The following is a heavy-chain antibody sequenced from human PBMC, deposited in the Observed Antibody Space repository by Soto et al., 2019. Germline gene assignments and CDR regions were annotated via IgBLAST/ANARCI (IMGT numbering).Heavy chain of an antibody. CDR2: IIPFFVLA. CDR3: ASLATADPLDY. V-gene: IGHV1-69*02. D-gene: IGHD6-13*01. CDR1: GGTFSSYT. J-gene: IGHJ4*02. Sequence: GASVKVSCKASGGTFSSYTISWVRQAPGQGLEWMGRIIPFFVLANSAQKFQGKVTFTADKSPSKAYMELSSLIFEDTAVYYCASLATADPLDYWGQETLVTVSS.